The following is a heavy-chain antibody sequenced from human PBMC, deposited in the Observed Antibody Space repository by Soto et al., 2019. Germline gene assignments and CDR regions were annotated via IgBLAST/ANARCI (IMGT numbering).Heavy chain of an antibody. Sequence: GGSLRLSCVASGVTLSYYGVHWVRQSPGKGLEWVALIWNHGNTAYHADSVKGRFTVSRDNSRNTVYLQMNSLRAEDTAVYYCARLPYSNLLEGLDPWGRGTLVTVSS. CDR3: ARLPYSNLLEGLDP. V-gene: IGHV3-33*01. J-gene: IGHJ5*02. CDR1: GVTLSYYG. D-gene: IGHD6-13*01. CDR2: IWNHGNTA.